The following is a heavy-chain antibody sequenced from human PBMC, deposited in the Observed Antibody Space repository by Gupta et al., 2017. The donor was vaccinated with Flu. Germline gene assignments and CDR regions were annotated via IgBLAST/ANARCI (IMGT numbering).Heavy chain of an antibody. Sequence: QVQLQQSGPGLVKPSRTFSLTCAISGDSLSSNSVAGNWIRQSPSRGLEWLGRTYYRSYWYNNYAMSVKILITIDRDTSKNQCSLQLNSVTPEDTARYYCARRVFVTTPGLDICGQGTMVTVSS. CDR2: TYYRSYWYN. D-gene: IGHD4-4*01. J-gene: IGHJ3*02. CDR1: GDSLSSNSVA. CDR3: ARRVFVTTPGLDI. V-gene: IGHV6-1*01.